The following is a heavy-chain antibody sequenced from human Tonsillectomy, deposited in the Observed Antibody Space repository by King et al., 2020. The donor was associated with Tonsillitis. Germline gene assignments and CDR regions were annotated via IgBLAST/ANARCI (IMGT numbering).Heavy chain of an antibody. J-gene: IGHJ5*02. CDR1: GGSINNTAYY. V-gene: IGHV4-39*01. Sequence: QLQESGPGLVKPSETLSLTCTVSGGSINNTAYYWGWIRQTPGKGLEWIGSIYYSGNTYYNPSLKSRLTMSIDSSKERFSLRMTSVTAADTAVYYCVKQGMTIFHNWFDPWGQGTLVTVSS. D-gene: IGHD3-3*01. CDR2: IYYSGNT. CDR3: VKQGMTIFHNWFDP.